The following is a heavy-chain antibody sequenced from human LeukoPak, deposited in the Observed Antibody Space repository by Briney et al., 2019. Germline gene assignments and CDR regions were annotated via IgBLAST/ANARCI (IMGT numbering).Heavy chain of an antibody. D-gene: IGHD2-2*01. CDR3: AREDVAYCSSTSCYAGWFDP. J-gene: IGHJ5*02. CDR1: GGTFSSYA. Sequence: SVKVSCKASGGTFSSYAISWVRQAPGQGLAWMGGIIPIFGTANYAQKFQDRVTITPDKPTSTPDMEMSSLRSEDTAVYYCAREDVAYCSSTSCYAGWFDPWGQGTLVTVSS. CDR2: IIPIFGTA. V-gene: IGHV1-69*06.